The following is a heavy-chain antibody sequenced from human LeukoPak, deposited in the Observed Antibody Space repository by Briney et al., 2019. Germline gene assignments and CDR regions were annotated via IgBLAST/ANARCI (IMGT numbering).Heavy chain of an antibody. Sequence: SETLSLTCTVSGYSISSGYYWGWIRQPPGKGLEWIGSIYHSGSTYYNPSLKSRVTISVDTSKNQFSLKLSSVTAADTAVYYCARGERSYFDSSGYPPVGWFDPWGQGTLVTVSS. CDR2: IYHSGST. CDR1: GYSISSGYY. D-gene: IGHD3-22*01. V-gene: IGHV4-38-2*02. J-gene: IGHJ5*02. CDR3: ARGERSYFDSSGYPPVGWFDP.